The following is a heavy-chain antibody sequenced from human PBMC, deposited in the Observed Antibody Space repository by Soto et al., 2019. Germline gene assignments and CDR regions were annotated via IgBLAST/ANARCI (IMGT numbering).Heavy chain of an antibody. CDR2: ISWNSGSI. CDR3: AKAGSRSDFDY. D-gene: IGHD6-6*01. Sequence: EVQLVESGGGLVQPGRSLRLSCAASGFTFDDYAMHWVRQDPGKGLEWVSGISWNSGSIGYAGSVKCRFTISRDNAKNSLYQQMHSLRAEDTDLDYCAKAGSRSDFDYWGQGTLVTLSS. V-gene: IGHV3-9*01. J-gene: IGHJ4*02. CDR1: GFTFDDYA.